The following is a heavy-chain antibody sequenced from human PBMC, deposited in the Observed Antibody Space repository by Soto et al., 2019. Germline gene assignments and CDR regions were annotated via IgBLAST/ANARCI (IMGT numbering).Heavy chain of an antibody. CDR3: ARDIVLMVYAQPDYYYYYMDV. Sequence: PGGSLRRSCAASGFTFSSYWMSWVRQAPGKGLEWVANIKQDGSEKYYVDSVKGRFTISRDNAKNSLYLQMNSLRAEDTAVYYCARDIVLMVYAQPDYYYYYMDVSGKGTTVTVAS. J-gene: IGHJ6*03. V-gene: IGHV3-7*01. CDR2: IKQDGSEK. D-gene: IGHD2-8*01. CDR1: GFTFSSYW.